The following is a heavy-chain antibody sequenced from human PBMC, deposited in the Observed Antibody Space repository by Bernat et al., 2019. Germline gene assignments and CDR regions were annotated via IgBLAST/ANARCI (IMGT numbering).Heavy chain of an antibody. CDR1: GLTFSDDY. CDR3: ARDHSSSWYNYYYYYGMDV. CDR2: ISNSGTYT. J-gene: IGHJ6*02. D-gene: IGHD6-13*01. V-gene: IGHV3-11*05. Sequence: QVQLVESGGGLVNPGGSLRLSCAASGLTFSDDYMAWIRQAPGKGLEWVSYISNSGTYTNYVDSVKGRFTISRDNANNLLYLQMNSLRAEDTAVYYCARDHSSSWYNYYYYYGMDVWGLGTTVTVSS.